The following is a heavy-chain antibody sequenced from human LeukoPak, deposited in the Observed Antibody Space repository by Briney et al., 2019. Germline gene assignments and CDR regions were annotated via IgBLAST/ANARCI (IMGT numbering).Heavy chain of an antibody. CDR1: GFTFSSYW. V-gene: IGHV3-7*01. J-gene: IGHJ5*02. CDR3: ARDLAKYSSSWYLDNWFDP. CDR2: IKQDGSEK. D-gene: IGHD6-13*01. Sequence: GGSLRLSCAASGFTFSSYWMSWVRQAPGKGLEWVANIKQDGSEKYYVDSVKGRFTISRDNAKNSLYLQMNSLRAEDTAVYYCARDLAKYSSSWYLDNWFDPWGQGTLVTVSS.